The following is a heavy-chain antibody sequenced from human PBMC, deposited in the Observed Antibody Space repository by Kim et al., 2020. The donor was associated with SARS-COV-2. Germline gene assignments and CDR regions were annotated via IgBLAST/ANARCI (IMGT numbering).Heavy chain of an antibody. D-gene: IGHD2-2*01. CDR2: IIPILGIA. CDR1: GGTFSSYA. Sequence: SVKVSCKASGGTFSSYAISWVRQAPGQGLEWMGRIIPILGIANYAQKFQGRVTITADKSTSTAYMELSSLRSEDTAVYYCARAQGQLPSWFDPWGQGTLVTVSS. V-gene: IGHV1-69*04. CDR3: ARAQGQLPSWFDP. J-gene: IGHJ5*02.